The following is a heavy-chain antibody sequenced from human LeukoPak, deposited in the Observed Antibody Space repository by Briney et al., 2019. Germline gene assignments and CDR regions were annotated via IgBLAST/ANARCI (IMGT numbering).Heavy chain of an antibody. CDR2: INPNSGGT. CDR3: ARDLGVVVAAYDY. Sequence: GASVKVSCKASGYTFTGYYMHWVRQAPGQGLEWMGWINPNSGGTNYAQKFQGRVTMTRDTSISTAYMELSRLRSDDTAVYYCARDLGVVVAAYDYWGQGTLVTVSS. D-gene: IGHD2-15*01. CDR1: GYTFTGYY. J-gene: IGHJ4*02. V-gene: IGHV1-2*02.